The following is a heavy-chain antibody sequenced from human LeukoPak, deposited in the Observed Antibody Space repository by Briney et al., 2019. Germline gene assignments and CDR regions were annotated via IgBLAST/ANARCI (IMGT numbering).Heavy chain of an antibody. Sequence: ASVKVSCKASGYTFTSYGVSWVRQAPGQGLEWMGWISAYNGHTKYAQNFQGRVTMTTDTSTNTTYMELRSLRSDDTAFYSCARGPSDCTSASCYGGDYYYFGMDVWGKGTTVTVSS. D-gene: IGHD2-2*01. V-gene: IGHV1-18*01. CDR2: ISAYNGHT. CDR3: ARGPSDCTSASCYGGDYYYFGMDV. J-gene: IGHJ6*04. CDR1: GYTFTSYG.